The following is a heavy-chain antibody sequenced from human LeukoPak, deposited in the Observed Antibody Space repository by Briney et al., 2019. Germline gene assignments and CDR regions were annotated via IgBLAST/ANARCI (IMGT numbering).Heavy chain of an antibody. Sequence: PGGSLRLSCAASGFTFTSYSMNWVRQAPGKGLEWVSTISGGGGSTYYADSVKGRFTISRDNSKNTLYLQMNSLRAEDTAVYYCARDRYSSSWLDAFDIWGQGTMVTVSS. J-gene: IGHJ3*02. CDR2: ISGGGGST. CDR1: GFTFTSYS. D-gene: IGHD6-13*01. V-gene: IGHV3-23*01. CDR3: ARDRYSSSWLDAFDI.